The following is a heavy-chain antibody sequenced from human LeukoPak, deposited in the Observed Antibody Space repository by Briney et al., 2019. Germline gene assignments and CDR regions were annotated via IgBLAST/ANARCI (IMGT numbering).Heavy chain of an antibody. CDR3: VTYYFDSSGPKKNY. D-gene: IGHD3-22*01. J-gene: IGHJ4*02. CDR1: GGSFSGYY. CDR2: INHSGST. V-gene: IGHV4-34*01. Sequence: SSETLSLTCAVYGGSFSGYYWSWIRQPPGKGLEWIGEINHSGSTNYNPSLKGRVTISVDTSKKQFSLKLSSVTAADTAVYYCVTYYFDSSGPKKNYWGQGTLVTVSS.